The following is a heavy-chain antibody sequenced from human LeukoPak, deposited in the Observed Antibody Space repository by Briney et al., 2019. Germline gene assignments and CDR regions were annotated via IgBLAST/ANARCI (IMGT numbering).Heavy chain of an antibody. CDR2: ISHDARNK. J-gene: IGHJ4*02. CDR1: GFTFSSYA. V-gene: IGHV3-30*04. D-gene: IGHD3-16*01. Sequence: GSLRLSCAAPGFTFSSYAIPWVRQAPGKGLGWVAVISHDARNKYYPDSVKGRFTISRDNSKNTLYLQMDSLRVEDTAVYYCAREGIYGLDYWGQGTLVTVSS. CDR3: AREGIYGLDY.